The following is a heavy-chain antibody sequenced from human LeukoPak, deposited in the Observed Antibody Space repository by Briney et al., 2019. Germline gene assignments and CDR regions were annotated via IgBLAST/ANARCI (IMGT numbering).Heavy chain of an antibody. J-gene: IGHJ4*02. V-gene: IGHV3-7*01. CDR3: VGYCSDDDCPMFAS. Sequence: GGSLRLSCVASGFTFSSFGMSWVRQAPGKGLEWVANIKRDGSEKCYVDSVKGRFTISRDNAKKSLYLQMDSLRADDTAVYYCVGYCSDDDCPMFASWGQGTQVTVSS. CDR1: GFTFSSFG. D-gene: IGHD2-15*01. CDR2: IKRDGSEK.